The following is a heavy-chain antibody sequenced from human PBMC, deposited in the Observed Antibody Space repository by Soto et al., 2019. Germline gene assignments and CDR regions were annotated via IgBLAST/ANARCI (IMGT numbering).Heavy chain of an antibody. J-gene: IGHJ6*02. CDR1: GFTFSSYS. D-gene: IGHD1-26*01. CDR3: ASFYGWELLSIPKVHYYNGMHV. CDR2: ISSSSSYI. Sequence: PGGSLRLSCAASGFTFSSYSMNWVRQAPGKGLEWVSSISSSSSYIYYADSVKGRFTISRDNAKNSLYLQMNSLRAEDTAVYYWASFYGWELLSIPKVHYYNGMHVWGQGTTVTVSS. V-gene: IGHV3-21*01.